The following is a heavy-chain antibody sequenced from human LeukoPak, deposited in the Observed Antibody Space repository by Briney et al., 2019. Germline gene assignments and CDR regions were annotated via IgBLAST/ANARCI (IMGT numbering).Heavy chain of an antibody. J-gene: IGHJ4*02. CDR2: IKPDGSEQ. CDR3: AKQGAYCFDC. V-gene: IGHV3-7*01. CDR1: GFTLSSSW. Sequence: GGSLRLSCVASGFTLSSSWMSWVRQAPGKGLDYVGTIKPDGSEQYYVGSAKGRFTISKDSAKNSLYLQMNSLRGEDTAMYYCAKQGAYCFDCWGQGTLVTVSS.